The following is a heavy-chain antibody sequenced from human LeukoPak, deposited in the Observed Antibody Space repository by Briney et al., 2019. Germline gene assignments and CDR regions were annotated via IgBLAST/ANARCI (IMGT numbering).Heavy chain of an antibody. CDR1: GGSFSVYY. J-gene: IGHJ4*02. CDR3: ARGSVIAAAGTDGYFDY. CDR2: INHSGST. D-gene: IGHD6-13*01. Sequence: SETLSLTCAVYGGSFSVYYWSWIRQPPGKGLEWIGEINHSGSTNYNPSLKSRVTISVDTSKNQFSLKLSSVTAADTAVYYCARGSVIAAAGTDGYFDYWGQGTLVTVSS. V-gene: IGHV4-34*01.